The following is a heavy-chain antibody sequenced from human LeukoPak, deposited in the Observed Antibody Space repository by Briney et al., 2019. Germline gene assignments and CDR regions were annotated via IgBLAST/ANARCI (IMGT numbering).Heavy chain of an antibody. CDR3: ARNTLGEGEDANYAVYYFDY. CDR1: GFTFSSYS. CDR2: ISSSSSYI. D-gene: IGHD4/OR15-4a*01. V-gene: IGHV3-21*01. Sequence: GGSLRLSCAASGFTFSSYSMNWVRQAPGKGLEWVSSISSSSSYIYYADSVKGRFTISRDNAKNSLYLQMNSLRADDTAVYYCARNTLGEGEDANYAVYYFDYWGQGTVVTVSS. J-gene: IGHJ4*02.